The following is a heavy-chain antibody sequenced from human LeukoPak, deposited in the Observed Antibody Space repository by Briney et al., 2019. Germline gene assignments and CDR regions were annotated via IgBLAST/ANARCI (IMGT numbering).Heavy chain of an antibody. D-gene: IGHD2-15*01. CDR2: IIPIFGIA. J-gene: IGHJ3*02. Sequence: SVKVSCKASGGTFSSYAISWVRQAPGQGLEWMGRIIPIFGIANYAQKFQGRVTITADKSTSTAYMELSSLRSEDTAVYYCARAVVVVAATIGAFDIWAKGQWSPSLQ. CDR1: GGTFSSYA. CDR3: ARAVVVVAATIGAFDI. V-gene: IGHV1-69*04.